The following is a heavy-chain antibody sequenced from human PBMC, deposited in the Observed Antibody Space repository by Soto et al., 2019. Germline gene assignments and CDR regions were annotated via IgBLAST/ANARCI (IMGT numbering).Heavy chain of an antibody. D-gene: IGHD2-2*02. Sequence: GGSLRLSCAASGFTFSSYGMHWVRQAPGKGLEWVAVISYDGSNKYYADSVKGRFTISRDNSKNTLYLQMNSLRAEDTAVYYCAKDRLYCSSTSCYTGGYYYYYGMDVWGQGTTGTVS. V-gene: IGHV3-30*18. J-gene: IGHJ6*02. CDR2: ISYDGSNK. CDR1: GFTFSSYG. CDR3: AKDRLYCSSTSCYTGGYYYYYGMDV.